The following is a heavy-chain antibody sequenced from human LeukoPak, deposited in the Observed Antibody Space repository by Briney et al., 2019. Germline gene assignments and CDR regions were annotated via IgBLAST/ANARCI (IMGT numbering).Heavy chain of an antibody. D-gene: IGHD3-22*01. CDR2: ISWNSGSI. CDR3: AKDGDSSGYLSYFDY. J-gene: IGHJ4*02. Sequence: GGSLRLSCAASGFTFSSYAMSWVRQAPGKGLEWVSGISWNSGSIGYADSVKGRFTISRDNAKNSLYLQMNSLRAEDTALYYCAKDGDSSGYLSYFDYWGQGTLVTVSS. CDR1: GFTFSSYA. V-gene: IGHV3-9*01.